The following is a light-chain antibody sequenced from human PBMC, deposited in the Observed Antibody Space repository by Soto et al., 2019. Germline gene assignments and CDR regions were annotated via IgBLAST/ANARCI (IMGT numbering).Light chain of an antibody. J-gene: IGKJ1*01. CDR1: QSVNSIY. CDR2: GTS. Sequence: EFVLTQSPGTLSLSPGERATLSCRASQSVNSIYLAWYQQKPGQTPRLLIYGTSNRATGIPDRFTGSGSGTDVTLTISRLEPEDFAVYYCQQYGSSRWTFGQGTKVEIK. CDR3: QQYGSSRWT. V-gene: IGKV3-20*01.